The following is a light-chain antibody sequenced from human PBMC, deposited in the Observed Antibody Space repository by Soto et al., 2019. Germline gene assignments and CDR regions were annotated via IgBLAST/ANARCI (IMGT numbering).Light chain of an antibody. Sequence: DIPMTQSPSTLSASVGDRVTITCRASESISGWLAWYQQKPGKAPKLVIFKASTLESGVPSRFSGSGSGTEFTLSISSLQPDDVATYYCQQYNSYPRTFGQGTKVEIK. CDR3: QQYNSYPRT. CDR2: KAS. J-gene: IGKJ1*01. V-gene: IGKV1-5*03. CDR1: ESISGW.